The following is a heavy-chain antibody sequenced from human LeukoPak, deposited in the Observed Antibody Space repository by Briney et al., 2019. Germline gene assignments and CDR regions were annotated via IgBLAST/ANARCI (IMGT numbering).Heavy chain of an antibody. V-gene: IGHV4-30-4*01. D-gene: IGHD1-26*01. CDR1: GGSISSGDYY. J-gene: IGHJ4*02. CDR2: IYHSGST. CDR3: AREASGDSVDY. Sequence: SETLSLTCTVSGGSISSGDYYWSWIRQPPGKGLEWIGYIYHSGSTYYNPSLKSRVTISVDTSKNQFSLKLSSVTAADTAVYYCAREASGDSVDYWGQGTLVTVSS.